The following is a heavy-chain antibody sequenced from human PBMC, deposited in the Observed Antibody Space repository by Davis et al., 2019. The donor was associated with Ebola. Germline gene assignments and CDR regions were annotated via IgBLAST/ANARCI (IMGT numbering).Heavy chain of an antibody. CDR1: GGPFSSYA. CDR2: INPSGGST. V-gene: IGHV1-46*01. Sequence: ASVKDSCKASGGPFSSYAISWVRQAPGQGLEWMGIINPSGGSTSYAQKFQGRVTMTRDTSTSTVYMELSSLRSEDTAVYYCARGVFFLLSNYWGQGTLVTVSS. J-gene: IGHJ4*02. D-gene: IGHD2/OR15-2a*01. CDR3: ARGVFFLLSNY.